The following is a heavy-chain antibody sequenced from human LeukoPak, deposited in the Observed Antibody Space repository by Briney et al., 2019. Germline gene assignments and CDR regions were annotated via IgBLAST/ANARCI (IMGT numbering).Heavy chain of an antibody. Sequence: SVKVSCKTSGGTFSNYTISWVRQAPGQGLEWMGGIIPIFGTANYAQKFQGKVTITADKSTSTAYMELSSLRSEDTAVYYCARTYCGGDCYSSRGWFDTWGQGTLVTVSS. CDR2: IIPIFGTA. CDR3: ARTYCGGDCYSSRGWFDT. D-gene: IGHD2-21*02. J-gene: IGHJ5*02. CDR1: GGTFSNYT. V-gene: IGHV1-69*06.